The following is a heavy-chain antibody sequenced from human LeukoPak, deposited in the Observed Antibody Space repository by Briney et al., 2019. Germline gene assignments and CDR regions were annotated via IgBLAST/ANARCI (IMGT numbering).Heavy chain of an antibody. CDR3: ARTIVGATHAFDI. CDR2: INHSGST. V-gene: IGHV4-39*07. CDR1: GGSISSGSYY. J-gene: IGHJ3*02. D-gene: IGHD1-26*01. Sequence: SETLSLTCTVSGGSISSGSYYWSWIRQPPGKGLEWIGEINHSGSTSYNPPLKSRVTISVDTSKNQFSLKLSSVTAADTAVYYCARTIVGATHAFDIWGQGTMVTVSS.